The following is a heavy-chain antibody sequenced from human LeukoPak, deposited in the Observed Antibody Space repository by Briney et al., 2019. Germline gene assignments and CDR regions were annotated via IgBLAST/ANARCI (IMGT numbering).Heavy chain of an antibody. Sequence: TSETLSLTCTVSGGSISSGGYYWSWIRQHPGKGLEWIGYIYYSGSTYYNPSLKSRVTISVDTSKNQFSLKLSSVTAADTAVYYCASCTTAGDYFDYWGQGTLVTVSS. J-gene: IGHJ4*02. D-gene: IGHD4-11*01. V-gene: IGHV4-31*03. CDR1: GGSISSGGYY. CDR3: ASCTTAGDYFDY. CDR2: IYYSGST.